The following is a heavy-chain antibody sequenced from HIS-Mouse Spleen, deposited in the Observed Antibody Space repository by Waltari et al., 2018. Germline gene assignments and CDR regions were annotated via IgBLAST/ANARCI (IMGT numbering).Heavy chain of an antibody. CDR3: AREIPYSSSWYDWYFDL. V-gene: IGHV4-39*07. CDR2: IYYSGST. D-gene: IGHD6-13*01. CDR1: GGSISSSSYY. J-gene: IGHJ2*01. Sequence: QLQLQESGPGLVKPSETLSLTCTFSGGSISSSSYYWGWIRQPPGKGLEWIGGIYYSGSTYYNPSLQSRVTIAVDTSKNQFSLKLSSVTTADTAVYYCAREIPYSSSWYDWYFDLWGRGTLVTVSS.